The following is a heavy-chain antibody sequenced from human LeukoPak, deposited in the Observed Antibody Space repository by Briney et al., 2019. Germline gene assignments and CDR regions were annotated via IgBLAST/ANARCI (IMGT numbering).Heavy chain of an antibody. CDR3: GRQGYTASYYFFDY. V-gene: IGHV4-4*07. D-gene: IGHD1-26*01. CDR2: IYTTGTT. Sequence: SETLSLTCTVSSGSIRSYYWGWVRQLPGKGLEWIGRIYTTGTTQYNPSLKSRVTMSVDTSTNQFSLNLRSMTAADTAVYYCGRQGYTASYYFFDYWSQGTLVAVS. J-gene: IGHJ4*02. CDR1: SGSIRSYY.